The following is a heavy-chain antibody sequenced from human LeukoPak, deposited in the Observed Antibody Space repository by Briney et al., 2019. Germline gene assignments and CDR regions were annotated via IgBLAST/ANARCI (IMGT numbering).Heavy chain of an antibody. J-gene: IGHJ5*02. D-gene: IGHD1-7*01. CDR2: ISTSSSYI. CDR1: GFTFSSYS. Sequence: PGGSLRLSCAASGFTFSSYSMNWVRQAPGKGLEWVSSISTSSSYIYYADPVKGRFTISRDNARNSLYLQMNSLRAEDTAVYYCARDSEGVTGTTSWFDPWGQGTLVTVSS. CDR3: ARDSEGVTGTTSWFDP. V-gene: IGHV3-21*01.